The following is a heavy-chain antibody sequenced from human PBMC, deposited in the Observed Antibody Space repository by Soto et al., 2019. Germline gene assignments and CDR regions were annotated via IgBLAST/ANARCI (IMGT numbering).Heavy chain of an antibody. CDR3: ARVAYYYDSSVPSYYFDY. CDR2: IYSGGST. V-gene: IGHV3-53*01. J-gene: IGHJ4*02. CDR1: GFTVSSNY. Sequence: PGGSLRLSCAASGFTVSSNYMSWVRQAPGRGLEWVSVIYSGGSTYYADSVKGRFTISRDNSKNTLYLQMNSLRAEDTAVYYCARVAYYYDSSVPSYYFDYWGQGTLVTVSS. D-gene: IGHD3-22*01.